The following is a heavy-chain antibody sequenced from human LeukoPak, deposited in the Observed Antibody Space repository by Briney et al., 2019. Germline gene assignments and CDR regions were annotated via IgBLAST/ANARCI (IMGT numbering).Heavy chain of an antibody. D-gene: IGHD4-17*01. J-gene: IGHJ5*02. CDR2: ISNSGTT. CDR1: GGSINDYY. V-gene: IGHV4-59*01. CDR3: ARVVRGAVTSNCFDP. Sequence: PSETLSLTCTVSGGSINDYYWTWIRQARGKGLEWLGYISNSGTTDYNPSLKSRVTMSVDTSKNEFSLKVTSVTAADTAMYYCARVVRGAVTSNCFDPWGQGTLVTVSS.